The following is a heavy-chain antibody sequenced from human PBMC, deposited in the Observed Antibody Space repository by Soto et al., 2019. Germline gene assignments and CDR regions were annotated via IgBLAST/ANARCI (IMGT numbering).Heavy chain of an antibody. Sequence: LRLSCVGTGFSFSSFSMNWVRQAPGQGLQWVSSITTGSRYSYYAESVRGRFTVSRDNAKNSLFLQMDSLRAEDTAVYYCARAAPLTTSTYYYDTSSRYNVRPIDYWGQGTLVTVSS. CDR2: ITTGSRYS. CDR3: ARAAPLTTSTYYYDTSSRYNVRPIDY. D-gene: IGHD3-22*01. CDR1: GFSFSSFS. V-gene: IGHV3-21*04. J-gene: IGHJ4*02.